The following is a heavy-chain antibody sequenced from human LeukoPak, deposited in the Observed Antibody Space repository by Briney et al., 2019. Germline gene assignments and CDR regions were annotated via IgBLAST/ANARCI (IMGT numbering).Heavy chain of an antibody. CDR1: GGSFSGYY. CDR3: ASRYSAFDY. V-gene: IGHV4-34*01. D-gene: IGHD1-14*01. J-gene: IGHJ4*02. Sequence: PSETLSLTCAVHGGSFSGYYWSWIRQPPGKGLEWIGEINHSGSTNYNPSLKSRVTISVDTSKNQFSLKLSSVTAADTAVYYCASRYSAFDYWGQGTLVTVSS. CDR2: INHSGST.